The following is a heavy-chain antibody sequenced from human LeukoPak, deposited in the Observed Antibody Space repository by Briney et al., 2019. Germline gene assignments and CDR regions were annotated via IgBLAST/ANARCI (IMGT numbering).Heavy chain of an antibody. V-gene: IGHV5-51*01. Sequence: RGASLQISCKGSGYSFTSYWIGWVRQLPGKGLEWMGIIYPGDSDTRYSPSFQGQVTISADKSISTAYLQWSSLKASDTAMYYCARHSDYGDSFDYWGQGTLVTVSS. D-gene: IGHD4-17*01. CDR2: IYPGDSDT. CDR3: ARHSDYGDSFDY. J-gene: IGHJ4*02. CDR1: GYSFTSYW.